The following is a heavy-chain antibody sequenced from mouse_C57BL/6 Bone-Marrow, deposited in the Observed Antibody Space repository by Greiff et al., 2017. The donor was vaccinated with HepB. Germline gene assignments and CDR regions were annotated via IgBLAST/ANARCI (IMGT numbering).Heavy chain of an antibody. CDR1: GYTFTSYW. CDR3: ARESYYGTPWFAY. V-gene: IGHV1-55*01. Sequence: VQLQQPGAELVKPGASVKMSCKASGYTFTSYWITWVKQRPGQGLEWIGDIYPGSGSTNYNEKFKSKATLTVDTSSSTAYMQLSSLTSEDSAVYYCARESYYGTPWFAYWGQGTLVTVSA. CDR2: IYPGSGST. J-gene: IGHJ3*01. D-gene: IGHD1-1*01.